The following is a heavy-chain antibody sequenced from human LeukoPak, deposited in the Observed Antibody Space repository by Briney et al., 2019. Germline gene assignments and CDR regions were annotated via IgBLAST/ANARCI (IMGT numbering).Heavy chain of an antibody. D-gene: IGHD3-10*01. V-gene: IGHV4-39*01. CDR1: GGSISSIIYY. Sequence: PSETLSLTCTVSGGSISSIIYYWGWIRQPPGKGLEWVGTIYYSGSTYYNLSLKSRVTISVDTSRNQFSLKLSSVTAADTAVYYCARHSRSVDYGSASYTWDYWGQGTLVTVSS. J-gene: IGHJ4*02. CDR3: ARHSRSVDYGSASYTWDY. CDR2: IYYSGST.